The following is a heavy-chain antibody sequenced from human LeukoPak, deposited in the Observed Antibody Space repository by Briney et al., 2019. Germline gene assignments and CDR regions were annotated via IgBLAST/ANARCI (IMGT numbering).Heavy chain of an antibody. CDR1: GGSSSSSRYF. D-gene: IGHD5-24*01. CDR3: ARATRDGYNYFDY. J-gene: IGHJ4*02. CDR2: IFYSGST. V-gene: IGHV4-39*01. Sequence: PSETLSLTCTVSGGSSSSSRYFWGWIRQPPGKGLEWIGNIFYSGSTYYNPSLKSRVTISVDTSKSQFSLKLSSVTAADTAVYYCARATRDGYNYFDYWGQGTLVTVSS.